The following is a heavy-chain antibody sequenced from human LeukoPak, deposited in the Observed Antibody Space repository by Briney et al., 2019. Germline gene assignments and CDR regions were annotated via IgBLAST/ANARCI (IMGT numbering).Heavy chain of an antibody. CDR1: GGSISSYY. CDR3: ARNQLLFPPSYNWFDP. J-gene: IGHJ5*02. V-gene: IGHV4-4*09. Sequence: SETLSLTCTVSGGSISSYYWSWIRQPPGKGLEWIGYIYTSGSTNYNPSLKSRVTISVDTSKNQFSLKLSSVTAADTAVYYCARNQLLFPPSYNWFDPWGQGTQVSVSS. CDR2: IYTSGST. D-gene: IGHD2-2*01.